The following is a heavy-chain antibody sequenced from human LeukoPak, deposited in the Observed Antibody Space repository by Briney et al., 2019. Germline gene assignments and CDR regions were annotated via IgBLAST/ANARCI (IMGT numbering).Heavy chain of an antibody. CDR1: GFTFSSYS. Sequence: GGSLTLSCAASGFTFSSYSMNWVRQAPGKGLEWVSSISSSSSYIYYPDSVKGRFTISRDNAKNSLYLQMNSRRVEDTAVYYCARVCLRDTGFDYWGQGTLVTVSS. D-gene: IGHD3-16*01. CDR3: ARVCLRDTGFDY. CDR2: ISSSSSYI. J-gene: IGHJ4*02. V-gene: IGHV3-21*01.